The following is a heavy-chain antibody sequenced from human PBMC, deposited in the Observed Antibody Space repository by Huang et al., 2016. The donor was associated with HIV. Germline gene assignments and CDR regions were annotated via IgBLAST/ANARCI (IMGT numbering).Heavy chain of an antibody. CDR1: GYSFTNYW. V-gene: IGHV5-51*01. Sequence: EVQLVQSGPEVKKPGESLKISCRVSGYSFTNYWIGWVRQRPGKGPEWMAIIYPGESDDAYNTSVRGQVTISADKSINTAHLQWDSLKTSDSAIYYCARRGFNTGSSPDSWGQGTLVTVSS. J-gene: IGHJ4*02. CDR3: ARRGFNTGSSPDS. D-gene: IGHD1-26*01. CDR2: IYPGESDD.